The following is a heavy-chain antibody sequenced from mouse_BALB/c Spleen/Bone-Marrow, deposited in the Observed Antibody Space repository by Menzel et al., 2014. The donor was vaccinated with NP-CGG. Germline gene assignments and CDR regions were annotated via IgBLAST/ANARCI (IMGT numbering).Heavy chain of an antibody. J-gene: IGHJ3*01. CDR2: IYPGSGST. CDR3: TRTYGNYPAWFAY. V-gene: IGHV1S22*01. Sequence: LKESGSELVRPGASVKLSCKASGYTFTSYLIHWVKQRPGQGLEWIGNIYPGSGSTNYDEKFKSKATQTVDTSSSTAYMQLSSLTSEDSAVYYCTRTYGNYPAWFAYWGQGTLVTVSA. CDR1: GYTFTSYL. D-gene: IGHD2-1*01.